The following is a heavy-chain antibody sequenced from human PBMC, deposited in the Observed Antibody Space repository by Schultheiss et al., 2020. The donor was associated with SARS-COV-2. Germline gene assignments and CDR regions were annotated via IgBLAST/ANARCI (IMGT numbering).Heavy chain of an antibody. Sequence: GGSLRLSCAASGLSFSTYGMHWVRQAPGKGLEWVSVIYSGGSTYYADSVKGRFTISRDNAKNSLYLQMNSLRSEDTAVYYCARSYSYGSKNPYYFDYWGQGTLVTVSS. V-gene: IGHV3-NL1*01. CDR1: GLSFSTYG. CDR3: ARSYSYGSKNPYYFDY. J-gene: IGHJ4*02. D-gene: IGHD5-18*01. CDR2: IYSGGST.